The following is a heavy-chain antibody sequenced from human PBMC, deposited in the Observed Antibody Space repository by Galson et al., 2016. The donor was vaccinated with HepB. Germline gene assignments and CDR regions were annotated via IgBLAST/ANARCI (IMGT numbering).Heavy chain of an antibody. CDR3: ASGELLVGREFDY. V-gene: IGHV3-64*04. CDR2: INSGGAT. J-gene: IGHJ4*02. CDR1: GFTFGSSA. D-gene: IGHD1-26*01. Sequence: SLRLSCAASGFTFGSSAMHWVCQAPGQGLEYVSAINSGGATYYAVPVECRFTISRDNSKNTLYLQMNSLRAEDTAVYYFASGELLVGREFDYWGQGTLVTVSS.